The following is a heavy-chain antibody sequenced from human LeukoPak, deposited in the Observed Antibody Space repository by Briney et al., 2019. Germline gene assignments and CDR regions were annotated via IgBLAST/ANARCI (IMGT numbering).Heavy chain of an antibody. V-gene: IGHV4-39*01. CDR1: GGSIRSSSYY. Sequence: SETLSLTCTVSGGSIRSSSYYWGWIRQPPGKALEWIGSIYYSGSTYYNPSLKSRVTISVDTSKNQFSLNLSSVTAADTAVYYCARPRDATSWTSFDSWGQGTLVTASS. CDR2: IYYSGST. D-gene: IGHD2-2*01. J-gene: IGHJ4*02. CDR3: ARPRDATSWTSFDS.